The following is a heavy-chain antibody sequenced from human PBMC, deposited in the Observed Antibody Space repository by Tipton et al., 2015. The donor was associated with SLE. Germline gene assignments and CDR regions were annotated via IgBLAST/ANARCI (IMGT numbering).Heavy chain of an antibody. V-gene: IGHV4-34*01. CDR1: GGSFSGYF. D-gene: IGHD3-3*01. CDR3: ARGGSRPYDFWGRQMGPHAFDI. Sequence: TLSLTCAVYGGSFSGYFWSWIRQLPDKGLEWIGEINHSGTTNCNPSLKSRVTISVDTSKNQFSLKLRSVTAADTAVYYCARGGSRPYDFWGRQMGPHAFDIWGQETKVSVSS. J-gene: IGHJ3*02. CDR2: INHSGTT.